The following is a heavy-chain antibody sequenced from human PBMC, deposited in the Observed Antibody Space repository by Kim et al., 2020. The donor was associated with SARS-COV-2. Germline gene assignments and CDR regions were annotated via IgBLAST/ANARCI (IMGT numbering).Heavy chain of an antibody. CDR2: ITSHGGVM. V-gene: IGHV3-23*01. D-gene: IGHD3-16*01. J-gene: IGHJ6*02. Sequence: GGSLRLSCEGSGFAFDTFAITWVRQAPGKGLEWVSRITSHGGVMYYANSVKGRFTASRDNSKAYLQMEGLRGEDTAIYYCAKGLQSHAYWVAMYFWGQGTGVPVSS. CDR1: GFAFDTFA. CDR3: AKGLQSHAYWVAMYF.